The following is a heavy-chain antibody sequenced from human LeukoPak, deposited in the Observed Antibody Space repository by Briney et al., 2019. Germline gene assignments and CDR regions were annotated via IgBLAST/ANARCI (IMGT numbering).Heavy chain of an antibody. V-gene: IGHV3-30-3*01. CDR2: ISYDGSNK. D-gene: IGHD3-3*01. CDR1: RFTFSSYA. Sequence: GGSLRLSCAASRFTFSSYAMHWVRQAPGKGLEWVAVISYDGSNKYYADSVKGRFTISRDNFKNTLYLQMNSLRAEDTAVYYCARVGVTYYDFWSGYLISTYFDYWGQGTLVTVSS. J-gene: IGHJ4*02. CDR3: ARVGVTYYDFWSGYLISTYFDY.